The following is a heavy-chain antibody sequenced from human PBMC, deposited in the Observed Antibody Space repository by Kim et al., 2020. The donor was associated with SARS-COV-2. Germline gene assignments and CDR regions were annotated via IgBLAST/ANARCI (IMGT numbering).Heavy chain of an antibody. CDR3: AGHLCSCGSCYSTVDWFDP. D-gene: IGHD2-15*01. J-gene: IGHJ5*02. CDR1: GGSISGSSYY. V-gene: IGHV4-39*01. Sequence: SETLSLTCTVSGGSISGSSYYWGWIRQPPGKGLEWIGSIYYSGSTYYNPSLKSRVTISVDTSKNQLSLKLSSVTAADTAVYYCAGHLCSCGSCYSTVDWFDPWGQGTLGTVSP. CDR2: IYYSGST.